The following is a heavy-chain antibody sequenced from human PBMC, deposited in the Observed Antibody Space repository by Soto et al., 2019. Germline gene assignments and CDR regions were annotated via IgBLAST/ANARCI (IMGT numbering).Heavy chain of an antibody. CDR3: ARNRHCSGGSCYEDDAFDI. J-gene: IGHJ3*02. Sequence: GGSLRLSCAASGFTVSSNYMSWVRQAPGKGLEWVSVIYSGGSTYYADSVKGRFTISRHNSKNTLYLQMNSLRAEDTAVYYCARNRHCSGGSCYEDDAFDIWGQGTMVTVSS. CDR1: GFTVSSNY. V-gene: IGHV3-53*04. D-gene: IGHD2-15*01. CDR2: IYSGGST.